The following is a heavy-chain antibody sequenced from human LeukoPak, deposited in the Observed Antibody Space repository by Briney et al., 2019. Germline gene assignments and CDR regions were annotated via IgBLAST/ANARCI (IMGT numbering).Heavy chain of an antibody. CDR3: TTGQRRYDSSGFYPYYFDH. Sequence: GGSLRLSCAASGFTFSNAWMTWVRQAPGKGLEWVGRIKSKTDDGAIDYAAPVKGRFTISRDDSKNTLYLQMDSLKTEDTAVYYCTTGQRRYDSSGFYPYYFDHWGQGTLVTVSS. CDR1: GFTFSNAW. V-gene: IGHV3-15*01. D-gene: IGHD3-22*01. CDR2: IKSKTDDGAI. J-gene: IGHJ4*02.